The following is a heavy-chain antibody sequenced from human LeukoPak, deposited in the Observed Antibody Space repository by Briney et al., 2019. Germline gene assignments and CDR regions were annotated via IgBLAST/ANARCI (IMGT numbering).Heavy chain of an antibody. CDR2: ISYDGSNK. J-gene: IGHJ4*02. Sequence: PGGSLRLSCAASGFTFSSYGMHWVRHAPGKGLEGVAVISYDGSNKYYADSVEGRFTISRDNSKNTLYLQMNSLRAEDTDVYYCAKDRYYDSSGYFDYWGRGALVTVSS. CDR1: GFTFSSYG. V-gene: IGHV3-30*18. CDR3: AKDRYYDSSGYFDY. D-gene: IGHD3-22*01.